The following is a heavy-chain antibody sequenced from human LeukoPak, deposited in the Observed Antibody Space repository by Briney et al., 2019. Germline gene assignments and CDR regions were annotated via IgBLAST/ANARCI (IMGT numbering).Heavy chain of an antibody. J-gene: IGHJ4*02. CDR1: GGTFSRYA. CDR2: IILIFGKA. D-gene: IGHD3-10*01. V-gene: IGHV1-69*05. Sequence: SVKVSCKACGGTFSRYAISWVRQAPGREREWVGGIILIFGKANYAKKFRGRVTITTDESTSTAYMELSSLRSEDTAVYYCASKNHGSGSYYPSEYFDYWGQGTLVTVSS. CDR3: ASKNHGSGSYYPSEYFDY.